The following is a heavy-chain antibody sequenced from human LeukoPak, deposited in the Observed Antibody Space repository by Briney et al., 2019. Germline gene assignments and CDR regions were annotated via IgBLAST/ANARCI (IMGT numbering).Heavy chain of an antibody. CDR1: GFTFSSYA. D-gene: IGHD4-17*01. J-gene: IGHJ4*02. V-gene: IGHV3-23*01. Sequence: GGSLRLSCAASGFTFSSYAMGWVRQAPGKGLEWVSSISGSNDNTYYADSVKDRFTISRDNSKNTLSLQMNSLRAEDTAVYYCAKGRGTTVTSAANYWGQETLDTVSS. CDR3: AKGRGTTVTSAANY. CDR2: ISGSNDNT.